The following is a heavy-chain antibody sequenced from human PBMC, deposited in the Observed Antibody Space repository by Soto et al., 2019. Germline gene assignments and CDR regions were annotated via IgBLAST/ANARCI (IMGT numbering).Heavy chain of an antibody. J-gene: IGHJ4*02. V-gene: IGHV1-2*02. CDR2: INPNSGGT. CDR3: ARDDPNYYDSSGYYGY. Sequence: GASVKVSCKASGYTFTGYYMHWVRQAPGQGLEWMGWINPNSGGTNYAQKFQGRVTMTRDTSISTAYMELSRLRSDDTAVYYCARDDPNYYDSSGYYGYWGQGTLVTVSS. D-gene: IGHD3-22*01. CDR1: GYTFTGYY.